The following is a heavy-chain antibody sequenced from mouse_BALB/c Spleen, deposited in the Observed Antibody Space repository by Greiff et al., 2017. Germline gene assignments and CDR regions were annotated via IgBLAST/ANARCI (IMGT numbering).Heavy chain of an antibody. V-gene: IGHV14-3*02. CDR2: IDPANGNT. CDR3: ARGEGGYYVGFAY. J-gene: IGHJ3*01. D-gene: IGHD2-3*01. Sequence: EVQLQQSGAELVKPGASVKLSCTASGFNIKDTYMHWVKQRPEQGLEWIGRIDPANGNTKYDPKFQGKATITADTSSSTAYMQLSSLKSEDSAVYFCARGEGGYYVGFAYWGQGTLVTVSA. CDR1: GFNIKDTY.